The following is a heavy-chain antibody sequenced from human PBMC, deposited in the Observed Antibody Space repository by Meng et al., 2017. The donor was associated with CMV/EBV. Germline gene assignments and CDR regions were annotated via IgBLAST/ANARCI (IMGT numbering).Heavy chain of an antibody. J-gene: IGHJ4*02. D-gene: IGHD3-22*01. CDR2: INSDGSST. CDR1: GFTFSSYW. V-gene: IGHV3-74*01. Sequence: GGSLRLSCAASGFTFSSYWMHWVRQAPGKGLVWVSRINSDGSSTSYADSVKGRFTISRDNAKNTLYLQMNSLRAEDTAVYYCARGGYYYDRSGYLKGWGQGTLVTVSS. CDR3: ARGGYYYDRSGYLKG.